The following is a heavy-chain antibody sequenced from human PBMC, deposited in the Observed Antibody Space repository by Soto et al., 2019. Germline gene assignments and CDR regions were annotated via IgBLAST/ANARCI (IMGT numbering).Heavy chain of an antibody. J-gene: IGHJ4*02. CDR3: ARGDQLPPPRFDY. Sequence: ASVKVSCKASGGTFSSYAISWVRQAPGQGLEWMGWINPNSGGTNYAQKFQGWVTMTRDTSISTAYMELSRLRSDDTAVYYCARGDQLPPPRFDYGGQGTLVTVSS. CDR2: INPNSGGT. D-gene: IGHD2-2*01. CDR1: GGTFSSYA. V-gene: IGHV1-2*04.